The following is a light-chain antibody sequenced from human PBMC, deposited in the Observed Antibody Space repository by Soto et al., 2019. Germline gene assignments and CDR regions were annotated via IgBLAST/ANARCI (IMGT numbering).Light chain of an antibody. CDR2: GAS. CDR1: QSVSSSY. V-gene: IGKV3-20*01. Sequence: EIVLTQSPGTLSLSPGERATLSCRASQSVSSSYLAWYQQKPGQAPRLLIYGASSRATGIPDRFSGSGSGTDVTLTISRLEPEDFAVYYCHQYDSSPRTFGGGTKVEIK. CDR3: HQYDSSPRT. J-gene: IGKJ4*01.